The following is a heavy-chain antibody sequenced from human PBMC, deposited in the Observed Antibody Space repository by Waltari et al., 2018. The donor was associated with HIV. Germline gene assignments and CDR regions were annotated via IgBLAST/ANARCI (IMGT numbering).Heavy chain of an antibody. CDR3: GRGGDYGWIDP. Sequence: QVQLVQSGAEVKKLGASVKVSCKASGYTFTSNDINWVRQATGQGLEGMGWVNSNSCNKGYAQMFQVRVHMTRNTLLSPAYIGLSRLISEDTAGYYCGRGGDYGWIDPWGQGTLVTVSS. J-gene: IGHJ5*02. CDR2: VNSNSCNK. V-gene: IGHV1-8*01. D-gene: IGHD4-17*01. CDR1: GYTFTSND.